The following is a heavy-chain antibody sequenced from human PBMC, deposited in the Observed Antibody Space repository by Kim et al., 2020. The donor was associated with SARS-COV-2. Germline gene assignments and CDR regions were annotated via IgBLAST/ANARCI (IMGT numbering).Heavy chain of an antibody. CDR3: ARATMITFGGVIDHFDY. V-gene: IGHV4-31*02. J-gene: IGHJ4*02. Sequence: LRSRVTIPVDTSKNQFSLKLSSVTAADTAVYYCARATMITFGGVIDHFDYWGQGTLVTVSS. D-gene: IGHD3-16*02.